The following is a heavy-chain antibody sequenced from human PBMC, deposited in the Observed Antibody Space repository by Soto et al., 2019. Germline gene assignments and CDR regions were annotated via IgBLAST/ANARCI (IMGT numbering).Heavy chain of an antibody. J-gene: IGHJ4*02. D-gene: IGHD2-2*01. CDR2: IYYTGST. V-gene: IGHV4-59*01. CDR3: ASLGYCSTTSCYGIDY. CDR1: GGSISRYY. Sequence: LSLTCTVSGGSISRYYWSWSRQPPGKGLEWIGYIYYTGSTNYNPSLKSRVTISGDTSKKQFSLKLSSVTAADTAVYYCASLGYCSTTSCYGIDYWGQGTLVTVSS.